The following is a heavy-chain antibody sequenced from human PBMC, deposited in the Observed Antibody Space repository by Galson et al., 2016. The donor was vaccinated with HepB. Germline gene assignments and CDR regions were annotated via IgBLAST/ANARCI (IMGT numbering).Heavy chain of an antibody. J-gene: IGHJ6*04. CDR3: ARVSRPGISAPRYGMDV. Sequence: SLRLSCAASGFTFSDYAMTWVRQAPGKGLEWVSSISGSGSGTYIGDSVKGRFGVSRDNSKNTLFLHMKNLRAEDAALYYRARVSRPGISAPRYGMDVWGRGTTVTVSS. CDR1: GFTFSDYA. D-gene: IGHD6-13*01. V-gene: IGHV3-23*01. CDR2: ISGSGSGT.